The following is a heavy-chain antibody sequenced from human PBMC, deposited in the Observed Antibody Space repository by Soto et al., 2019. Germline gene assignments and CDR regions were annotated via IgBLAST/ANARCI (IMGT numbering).Heavy chain of an antibody. CDR2: ISYDGSNK. J-gene: IGHJ6*02. CDR3: AKAHADWAYGMDV. Sequence: GGSLRLSCAASGFTFSSYGMHWVRQAPGKGLEWVAVISYDGSNKYYADSVKGRFTISRDNSKNTLYLQMNSLRAEDTAVYYCAKAHADWAYGMDVWGQGTTVTVSS. CDR1: GFTFSSYG. V-gene: IGHV3-30*18. D-gene: IGHD3-9*01.